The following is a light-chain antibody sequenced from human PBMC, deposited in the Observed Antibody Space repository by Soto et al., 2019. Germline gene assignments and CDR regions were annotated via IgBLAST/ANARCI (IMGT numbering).Light chain of an antibody. CDR2: DVS. J-gene: IGLJ2*01. CDR1: SSDVGGYYF. V-gene: IGLV2-14*03. Sequence: QSALTQPASVSESPGQSITISCTGTSSDVGGYYFVSWYQQHPDEVPKLIIYDVSNRPSGVSDRFSGFKSGNTASLTISGLQAEDEADYYCSSYSDSSYIVFGGGTKLTVL. CDR3: SSYSDSSYIV.